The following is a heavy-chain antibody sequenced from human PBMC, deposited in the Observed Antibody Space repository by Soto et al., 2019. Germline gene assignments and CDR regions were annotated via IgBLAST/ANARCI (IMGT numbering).Heavy chain of an antibody. CDR1: GFTFSSYA. Sequence: GGSLRLSCAASGFTFSSYAMSWVRQAPGKGLEWVSAISGSGGSTYYADSVKGRFTISRDNSKNTLYLQMNSLRAEDTAVYYCAKVDVYYYGSGSNGPFDYWGQGTLVTVSS. J-gene: IGHJ4*02. V-gene: IGHV3-23*01. CDR3: AKVDVYYYGSGSNGPFDY. CDR2: ISGSGGST. D-gene: IGHD3-10*01.